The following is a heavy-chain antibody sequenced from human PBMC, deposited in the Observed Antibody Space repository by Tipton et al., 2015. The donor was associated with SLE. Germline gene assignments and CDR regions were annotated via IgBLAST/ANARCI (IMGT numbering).Heavy chain of an antibody. CDR3: ARNEYADNNNWFDP. CDR1: GDSMSSYC. CDR2: INDSGIT. D-gene: IGHD3-16*01. V-gene: IGHV4-59*01. Sequence: TLSLTCSVSGDSMSSYCWSWIRQSPGKGLEWIGEINDSGITDYKSSLKSRVTISLDTSKNQFSLKVNSVTAADTAVYSCARNEYADNNNWFDPWGQGILVIVSS. J-gene: IGHJ5*02.